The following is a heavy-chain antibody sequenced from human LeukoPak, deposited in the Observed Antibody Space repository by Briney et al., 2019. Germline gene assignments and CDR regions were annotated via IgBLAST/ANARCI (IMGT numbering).Heavy chain of an antibody. CDR3: ATDRGWRTSGYYLYYFEY. CDR1: GFIFTNYF. D-gene: IGHD3-3*01. CDR2: IKHDGSEK. J-gene: IGHJ4*02. V-gene: IGHV3-7*01. Sequence: PGGSLRLSCAASGFIFTNYFMSWVRQAPGKGVEWVASIKHDGSEKYYVDSVRGRFTISRDNTMNSLYLQMSSLRAEDTAVYYCATDRGWRTSGYYLYYFEYWGQGTLVTYSS.